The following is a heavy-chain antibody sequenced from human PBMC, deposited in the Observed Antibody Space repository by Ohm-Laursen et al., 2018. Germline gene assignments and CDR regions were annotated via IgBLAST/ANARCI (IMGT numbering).Heavy chain of an antibody. CDR1: GGSISSYY. J-gene: IGHJ4*02. D-gene: IGHD6-19*01. CDR3: ARSGSSGWYAN. Sequence: SETLSLTWTVSGGSISSYYWHWIRQPPGKGLEWIGYIDYSGNTNYNPSLKSRLTISVDTSKNQFSLKLSSVTAADTAVYYCARSGSSGWYANWGQGTLVTVSS. V-gene: IGHV4-59*01. CDR2: IDYSGNT.